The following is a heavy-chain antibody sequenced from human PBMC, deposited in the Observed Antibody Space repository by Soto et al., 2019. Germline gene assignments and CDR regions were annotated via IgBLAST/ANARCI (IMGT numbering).Heavy chain of an antibody. CDR1: GYTFTSYA. V-gene: IGHV1-3*01. CDR2: INAGNGNT. Sequence: ASVKVSCKASGYTFTSYAMHWVRQAPGQRLEWMGWINAGNGNTKYSQKFQGRVTITRDTSASTAYMELSSLRSEDTAVYYCARGAYLSVRWSGNLGYWGQGTLVTVSS. J-gene: IGHJ4*02. CDR3: ARGAYLSVRWSGNLGY. D-gene: IGHD3-3*01.